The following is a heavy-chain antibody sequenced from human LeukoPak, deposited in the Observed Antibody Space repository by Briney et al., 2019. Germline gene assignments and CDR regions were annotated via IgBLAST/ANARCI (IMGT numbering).Heavy chain of an antibody. CDR1: GFIYSSYE. D-gene: IGHD3-22*01. Sequence: GGSLRLSCAASGFIYSSYEMNWVRQAPGKGLEWVSYISSSGSTIYYADSVKGRFTISRDNAKNSLYLQMNSLRAEDTAVYYCARRHYSDSSGYAYDYWGQGTLVTVSS. J-gene: IGHJ4*02. CDR3: ARRHYSDSSGYAYDY. V-gene: IGHV3-48*03. CDR2: ISSSGSTI.